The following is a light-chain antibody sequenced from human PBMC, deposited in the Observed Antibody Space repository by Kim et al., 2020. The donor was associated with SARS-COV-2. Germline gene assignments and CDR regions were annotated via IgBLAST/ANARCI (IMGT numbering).Light chain of an antibody. CDR1: SSDVGGYDY. CDR3: SSYSATSPLVV. Sequence: QSITISYTGTSSDVGGYDYVSWYQQHPGKVPKLLSYDVTQEPSGVSHRFSGSKSGNTASLTISGLQAEDEADYYCSSYSATSPLVVFGGGTQLTVL. J-gene: IGLJ2*01. V-gene: IGLV2-14*03. CDR2: DVT.